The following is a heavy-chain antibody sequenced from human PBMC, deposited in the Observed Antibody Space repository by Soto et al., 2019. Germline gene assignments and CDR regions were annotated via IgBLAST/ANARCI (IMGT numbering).Heavy chain of an antibody. J-gene: IGHJ4*02. CDR3: ARRTYGDYGSYYFDY. CDR2: MNPGDSHI. V-gene: IGHV5-51*01. CDR1: GYPFMNHW. D-gene: IGHD4-17*01. Sequence: GESLKISCKASGYPFMNHWIGWVRQMPGKGLEWMATMNPGDSHILYSRSFQGQVTLSADKSISTAYLQWSSLKASDTAMYYCARRTYGDYGSYYFDYWGQGTLVTVSS.